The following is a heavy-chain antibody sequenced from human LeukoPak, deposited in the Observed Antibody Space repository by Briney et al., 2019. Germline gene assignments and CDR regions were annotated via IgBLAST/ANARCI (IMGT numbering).Heavy chain of an antibody. D-gene: IGHD6-13*01. Sequence: ASVKVSCKASGYTFTSYGISWVRQAPGQGLEWMGWINPNSGGTNYAQKFQGRVTMTRDTSISTAYMELSRLRSDDTAVYYCARAGGIAAARELRYWGQGTLVTVSS. J-gene: IGHJ4*02. CDR3: ARAGGIAAARELRY. V-gene: IGHV1-2*02. CDR2: INPNSGGT. CDR1: GYTFTSYG.